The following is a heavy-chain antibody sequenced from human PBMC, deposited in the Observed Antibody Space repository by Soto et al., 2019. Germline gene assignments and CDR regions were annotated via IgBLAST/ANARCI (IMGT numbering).Heavy chain of an antibody. V-gene: IGHV1-69*01. CDR1: GGTFSSYP. CDR2: IIPFFGTS. CDR3: ARVGHITNYGMAV. J-gene: IGHJ6*02. Sequence: QVQLVQSGAEVKKPGSSVKVSCGASGGTFSSYPINWVRQAPGQGLEWMGGIIPFFGTSNYAQKFQGRVTITADESTSTTYMELRSLRYEATAVYYCARVGHITNYGMAVWGQGTTVTVSS. D-gene: IGHD1-26*01.